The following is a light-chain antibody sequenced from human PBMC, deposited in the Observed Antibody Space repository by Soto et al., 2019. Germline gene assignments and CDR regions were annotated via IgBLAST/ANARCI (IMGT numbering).Light chain of an antibody. V-gene: IGLV2-23*02. Sequence: QSVLTQPASVSGSPGQSITISCTGTSSDVGSYNLVSWYQQHPGKAPKLMIYEVSKRTSGVSNRFSGSKSGNTASLTSSGLQAEDVADYYCCSYAGNSTWVFGGGTKLTVL. CDR3: CSYAGNSTWV. CDR2: EVS. J-gene: IGLJ3*02. CDR1: SSDVGSYNL.